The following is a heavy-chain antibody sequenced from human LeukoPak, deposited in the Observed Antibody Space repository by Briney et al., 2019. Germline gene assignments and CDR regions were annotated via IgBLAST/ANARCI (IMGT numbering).Heavy chain of an antibody. D-gene: IGHD3-16*02. J-gene: IGHJ4*02. CDR2: ISGSGGRT. V-gene: IGHV3-23*01. Sequence: GGSLILSCAASGFTFSSYWMHWVRQAPGKGLEWVSHISGSGGRTYYEDSVKGRFTISRDNSKNTLYLQMNSLRAEDTAVYYCAKDGYDYVWGSYRYSDHWGQGTRVSVSS. CDR3: AKDGYDYVWGSYRYSDH. CDR1: GFTFSSYW.